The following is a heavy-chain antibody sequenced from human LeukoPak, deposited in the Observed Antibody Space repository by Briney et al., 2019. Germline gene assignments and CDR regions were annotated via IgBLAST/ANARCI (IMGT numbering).Heavy chain of an antibody. CDR1: SYTFTTYG. CDR2: ISAYSGST. Sequence: ALVKVSCKASSYTFTTYGISWVRQAPGQGLEWMGWISAYSGSTNYAQNLQGRVTMTTDTSTSTAYMELRSLRSDDTAFYYCARDRDWNLDYWGQGTLVTVSS. J-gene: IGHJ4*02. V-gene: IGHV1-18*01. CDR3: ARDRDWNLDY. D-gene: IGHD1-1*01.